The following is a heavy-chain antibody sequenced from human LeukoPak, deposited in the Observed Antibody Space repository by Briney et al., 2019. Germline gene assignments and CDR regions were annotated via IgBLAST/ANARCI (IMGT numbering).Heavy chain of an antibody. Sequence: GGSLRLSCAASGFTFSSYSMNWVRQAPGKGLEWVSRVSSNSNYIYYADSVKGRFTISRDNAKNSLYLQTNSLRAEDTAVYYCARVDYDVSTGYQNYFEFWGQGTLVTVSS. D-gene: IGHD3-9*01. J-gene: IGHJ4*02. CDR3: ARVDYDVSTGYQNYFEF. V-gene: IGHV3-21*01. CDR1: GFTFSSYS. CDR2: VSSNSNYI.